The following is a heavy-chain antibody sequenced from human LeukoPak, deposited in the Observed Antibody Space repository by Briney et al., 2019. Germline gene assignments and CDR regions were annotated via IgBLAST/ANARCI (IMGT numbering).Heavy chain of an antibody. J-gene: IGHJ6*02. Sequence: GGSLRLSCAASGFTFSSLAMTWVRQAPGKGLEWVSTIGGSGGVTYYADSVKGRFTISRDNSRSALYLQMNSLRAEDTAVYYCARDGNGMDVWGQGTTVTVSS. CDR2: IGGSGGVT. V-gene: IGHV3-23*01. CDR3: ARDGNGMDV. CDR1: GFTFSSLA.